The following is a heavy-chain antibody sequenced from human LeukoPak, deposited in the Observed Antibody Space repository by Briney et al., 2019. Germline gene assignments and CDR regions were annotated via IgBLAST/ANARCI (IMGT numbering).Heavy chain of an antibody. CDR3: ARGGYYYDSSGDAFDI. J-gene: IGHJ3*02. Sequence: GRSLRLSCAASGFTFSSYGMHWVRQAPGKGLEWVAVIWYDGSNKYYADSVKGRFTISRDNSKNTLYLQMNSLRAEDTAVYYCARGGYYYDSSGDAFDIWGQGTMVTVSS. CDR1: GFTFSSYG. CDR2: IWYDGSNK. D-gene: IGHD3-22*01. V-gene: IGHV3-33*01.